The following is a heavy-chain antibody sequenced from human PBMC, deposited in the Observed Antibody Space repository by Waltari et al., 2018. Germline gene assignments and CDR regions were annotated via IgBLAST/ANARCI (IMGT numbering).Heavy chain of an antibody. CDR1: GGSISSGDYY. CDR2: IYYSGST. D-gene: IGHD2-15*01. CDR3: ARGSWHCRGGSCQPCDD. V-gene: IGHV4-30-4*08. J-gene: IGHJ4*02. Sequence: QVQLQESGPGLVKPSQTLSLTCTVSGGSISSGDYYWSWIRQPPGKGLEWIGYIYYSGSTDYDPALKGRVTRSVGTSKNQCSLKRSSVTAGEAGGYYCARGSWHCRGGSCQPCDDWGEGTLVTGAS.